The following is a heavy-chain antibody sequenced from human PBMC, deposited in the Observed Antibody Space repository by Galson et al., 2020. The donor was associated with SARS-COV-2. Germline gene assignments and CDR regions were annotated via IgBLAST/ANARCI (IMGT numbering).Heavy chain of an antibody. Sequence: ASETLSLTCTVSGGSISSYYWSWIRQSPGGGLAWIAYIFYTGSTNYNPSLKSRVTISVDTSKNQFSMNLRSVTAADTAVYYCARGLFCGDGSCYSGDAFDVWGRGTLVTVSS. J-gene: IGHJ3*01. CDR1: GGSISSYY. D-gene: IGHD2-15*01. CDR2: IFYTGST. V-gene: IGHV4-59*01. CDR3: ARGLFCGDGSCYSGDAFDV.